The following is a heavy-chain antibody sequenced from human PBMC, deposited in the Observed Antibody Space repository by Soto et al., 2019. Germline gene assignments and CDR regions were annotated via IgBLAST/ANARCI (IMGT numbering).Heavy chain of an antibody. CDR3: ARLDI. CDR1: GGSISSGGYY. J-gene: IGHJ3*02. V-gene: IGHV4-31*03. CDR2: SNARGSS. Sequence: QVQLQESGPGLVKPSQTLSLTCTVSGGSISSGGYYWSWIRKHPGKGLEWIGYSNARGSSYYNPSLKCRVTISVDTSKNQFSLKLSSVTAADTAVYYCARLDIWGQGTMVTVSS.